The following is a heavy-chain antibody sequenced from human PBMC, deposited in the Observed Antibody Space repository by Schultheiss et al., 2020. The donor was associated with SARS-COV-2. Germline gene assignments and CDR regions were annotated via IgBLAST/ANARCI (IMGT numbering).Heavy chain of an antibody. Sequence: GESLKISCAASGFTVSSNYMSWVRQAPGKGLEWVSVIYSGGSTYYADSVKGRFTISRDNSKNTLYLQMNSLRAEDTAVYYCARARIAAAGQFDYWGQGTLVTVSS. CDR2: IYSGGST. CDR1: GFTVSSNY. V-gene: IGHV3-66*01. CDR3: ARARIAAAGQFDY. D-gene: IGHD6-13*01. J-gene: IGHJ4*02.